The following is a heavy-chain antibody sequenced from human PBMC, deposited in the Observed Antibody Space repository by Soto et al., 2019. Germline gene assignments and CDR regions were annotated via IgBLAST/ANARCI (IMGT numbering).Heavy chain of an antibody. CDR3: ARAGIAKVAYY. V-gene: IGHV4-61*01. D-gene: IGHD5-18*01. CDR2: VSTCENT. CDR1: GTSITSYSYY. Sequence: QVQLQESGPGLVKPSETLSLTCNVSGTSITSYSYYWNWIRQTPGKGLEWIGYVSTCENTKYNPSLKGRASISVDASKNQFSLTPTSVTAADTAVYYCARAGIAKVAYYWGPGTLVTVSS. J-gene: IGHJ4*02.